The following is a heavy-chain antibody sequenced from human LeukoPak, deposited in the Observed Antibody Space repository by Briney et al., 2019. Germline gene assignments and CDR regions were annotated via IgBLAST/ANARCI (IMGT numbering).Heavy chain of an antibody. CDR3: ARGPPPSIHCSGGSCYFDY. D-gene: IGHD2-15*01. CDR1: GGTFSSYA. Sequence: SVKVSCKASGGTFSSYAISWVRQAPGQGLEWMGRIIPILGIAKYAQKFKGRVTITADKSTSTAYMELSSLRSEDTAVYYCARGPPPSIHCSGGSCYFDYWGQGTLVTVSS. J-gene: IGHJ4*02. CDR2: IIPILGIA. V-gene: IGHV1-69*04.